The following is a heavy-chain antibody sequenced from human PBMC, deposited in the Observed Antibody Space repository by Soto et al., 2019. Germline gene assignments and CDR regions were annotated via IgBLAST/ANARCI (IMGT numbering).Heavy chain of an antibody. V-gene: IGHV1-46*01. CDR2: INPSGGST. J-gene: IGHJ4*02. CDR1: GYTFTSYY. Sequence: ASVKVSCKASGYTFTSYYMHWVRQAPGQGLEWMGIINPSGGSTSYAQKFQGRVTMTRDTSESTAYMELSSVTSEDTAVYYCASDAVAGQFDYWGQGTLVTVSS. CDR3: ASDAVAGQFDY. D-gene: IGHD6-19*01.